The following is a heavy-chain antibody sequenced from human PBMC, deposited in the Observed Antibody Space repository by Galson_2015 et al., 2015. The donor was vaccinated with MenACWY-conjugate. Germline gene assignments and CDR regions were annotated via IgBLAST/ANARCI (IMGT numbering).Heavy chain of an antibody. CDR3: ARKSGSGSYYEASFDH. J-gene: IGHJ4*02. Sequence: LSLARPCSGGSLSSGGYYGGSRRPHPGEGAAWGWVLCYRGGNHHKPSGSSGISLSRDTSQNTFSLELRSVTAADTAVYYCARKSGSGSYYEASFDHWGQGTLVTVSS. V-gene: IGHV4-31*02. CDR1: GGSLSSGGYY. CDR2: LCYRGGN. D-gene: IGHD3-10*01.